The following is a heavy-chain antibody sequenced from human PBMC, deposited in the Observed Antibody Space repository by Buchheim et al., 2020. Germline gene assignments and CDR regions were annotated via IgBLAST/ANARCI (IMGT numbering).Heavy chain of an antibody. D-gene: IGHD3-9*01. V-gene: IGHV3-21*01. J-gene: IGHJ4*02. CDR2: ISSSSSYI. CDR1: GFTFSDYS. CDR3: ASLPRGYFDWQSDY. Sequence: EVQVVESGGGLVKPGGSLRLSCAASGFTFSDYSMNWVRQAPGKGLEWVSSISSSSSYIYYADSVQGRFTISRDNAKKSLYLQMNSLRAEDTAVYYCASLPRGYFDWQSDYWSQGTL.